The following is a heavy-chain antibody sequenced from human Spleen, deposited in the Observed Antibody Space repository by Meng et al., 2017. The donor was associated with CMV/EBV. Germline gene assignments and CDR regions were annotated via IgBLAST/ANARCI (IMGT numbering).Heavy chain of an antibody. V-gene: IGHV3-30*02. Sequence: GESLKISCAASGFSFGSYGMQWVRQAPGKGLEWVAFIRYDGNNKDYGDSVKGRFTVSRDNAKNSLYLQMNSLRAEDTAVYYCARNGQKTGTPSNYWGQGTLVTVSS. CDR1: GFSFGSYG. D-gene: IGHD1-1*01. J-gene: IGHJ4*02. CDR3: ARNGQKTGTPSNY. CDR2: IRYDGNNK.